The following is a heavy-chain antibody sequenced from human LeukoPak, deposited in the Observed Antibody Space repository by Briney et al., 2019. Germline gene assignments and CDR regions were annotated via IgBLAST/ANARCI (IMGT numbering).Heavy chain of an antibody. D-gene: IGHD2-2*01. CDR3: AIEASGYCSGTSCPNLYYYYYGMDV. CDR2: ISSSGSTI. J-gene: IGHJ6*04. CDR1: GFTFSSYE. Sequence: PGGSLRLSCAASGFTFSSYEMNWVRQAPGKGLEWVSYISSSGSTIYYADSVKGRFTISRDNAKNSLYLQMNSLRAEDTAVYYCAIEASGYCSGTSCPNLYYYYYGMDVWGKGTTVTVSS. V-gene: IGHV3-48*03.